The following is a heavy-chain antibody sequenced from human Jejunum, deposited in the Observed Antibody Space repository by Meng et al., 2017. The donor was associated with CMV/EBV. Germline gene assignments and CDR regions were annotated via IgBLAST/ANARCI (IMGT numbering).Heavy chain of an antibody. Sequence: QVQLQESGPGLLKPSQTLSLTCSVSGGSISSGDSYWSWIRQPPGKGLEWIGYIYYSGSTYYNPSLRSRVSISGDTSNKQFSLKLTSVTAADTAVYYCARSPYSGSALPFFDYWGQGSLVTVSS. D-gene: IGHD1-26*01. CDR3: ARSPYSGSALPFFDY. CDR1: GGSISSGDSY. V-gene: IGHV4-30-4*01. J-gene: IGHJ4*02. CDR2: IYYSGST.